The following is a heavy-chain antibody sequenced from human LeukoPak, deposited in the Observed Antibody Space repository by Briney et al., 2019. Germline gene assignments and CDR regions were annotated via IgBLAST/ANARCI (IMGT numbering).Heavy chain of an antibody. Sequence: ASVXVSCKASGSPFTGYYMHWVRQAPGQGLEWMGWINPNSGGTNYSKKFQGRGTMTRETSISTAYMELSRLRSDDTAVYYCASAAYGDYVLGTYVPTGYWGQGTLVTVSS. CDR1: GSPFTGYY. J-gene: IGHJ4*02. CDR2: INPNSGGT. D-gene: IGHD4-17*01. CDR3: ASAAYGDYVLGTYVPTGY. V-gene: IGHV1-2*02.